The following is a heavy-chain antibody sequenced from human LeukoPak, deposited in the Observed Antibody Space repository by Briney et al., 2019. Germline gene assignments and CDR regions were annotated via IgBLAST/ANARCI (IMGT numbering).Heavy chain of an antibody. V-gene: IGHV1-2*02. J-gene: IGHJ4*02. D-gene: IGHD3-22*01. Sequence: ASVKVSCKASGYTFTGYYMHWVRQAPGQGLEWMGWINPNSGGTNYAQKFQGRVTMTRDTSISTAYMELSRLRSDDTAVYYCARTYYYYDSSGYLDYWGQGTLVTVSS. CDR3: ARTYYYYDSSGYLDY. CDR2: INPNSGGT. CDR1: GYTFTGYY.